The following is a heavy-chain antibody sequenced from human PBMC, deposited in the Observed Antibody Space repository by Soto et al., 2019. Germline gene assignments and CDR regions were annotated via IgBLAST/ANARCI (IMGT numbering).Heavy chain of an antibody. V-gene: IGHV3-11*01. J-gene: IGHJ4*02. Sequence: QVQLVESGGGLVKPGGSLRVSCAASGFIFSDYYMGWIRQAPGKGLQWLASISSRGNTMYYADSVKGRFTVSRDNAKNSLSLQMNSLRAEDTAIYYCALEASGSYYNWGQGTLVTVSS. CDR3: ALEASGSYYN. CDR2: ISSRGNTM. D-gene: IGHD1-26*01. CDR1: GFIFSDYY.